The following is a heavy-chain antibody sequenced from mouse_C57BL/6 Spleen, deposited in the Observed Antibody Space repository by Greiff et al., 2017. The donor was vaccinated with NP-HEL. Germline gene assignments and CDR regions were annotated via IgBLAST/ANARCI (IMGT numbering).Heavy chain of an antibody. D-gene: IGHD1-1*01. J-gene: IGHJ1*03. Sequence: EVKLVESGEGLVKPGGSLKLSCAASGFTFSSYAMSWVRQTPEKRLEWVAYISSGGDYIYYADTVKGRFTISRDNARNTLYLQMSSLKSEDTAMYYCTRVNYGSSSYWYFDVWGTGTTVTVSS. V-gene: IGHV5-9-1*02. CDR3: TRVNYGSSSYWYFDV. CDR2: ISSGGDYI. CDR1: GFTFSSYA.